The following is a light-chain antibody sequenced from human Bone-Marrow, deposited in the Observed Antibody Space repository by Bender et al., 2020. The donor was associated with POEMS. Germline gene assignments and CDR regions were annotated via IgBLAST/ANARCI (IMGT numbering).Light chain of an antibody. Sequence: QSALTQPASVSGSPGQSITISCTGTSTYIDDYTLVSWYQQHPGKAPKLMIYDVSNRPSGVSKRFSGSNSGNTASLTISGLQDDDEADYYCCSYISSDNLVVVGGGTKLTVL. V-gene: IGLV2-14*03. CDR1: STYIDDYTL. J-gene: IGLJ2*01. CDR2: DVS. CDR3: CSYISSDNLVV.